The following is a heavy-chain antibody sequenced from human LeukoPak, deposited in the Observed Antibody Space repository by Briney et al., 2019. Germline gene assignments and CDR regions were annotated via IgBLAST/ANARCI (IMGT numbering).Heavy chain of an antibody. CDR2: ISGSGITT. D-gene: IGHD3-22*01. CDR1: GFTFSSYG. Sequence: GGSLRLSCAASGFTFSSYGMNWVRQAPGKGLEWVSTISGSGITTNYADSVKGRFSISRDNSKNTLFLQMNSLRPEDTAVYYCAKDRTDYYDNSGYDGFDIWGQGTVVTVSS. V-gene: IGHV3-23*01. J-gene: IGHJ3*02. CDR3: AKDRTDYYDNSGYDGFDI.